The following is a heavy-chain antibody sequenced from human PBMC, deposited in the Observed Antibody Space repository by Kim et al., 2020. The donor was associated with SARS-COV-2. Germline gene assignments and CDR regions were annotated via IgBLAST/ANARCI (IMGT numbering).Heavy chain of an antibody. CDR3: ATVGVHYDSSGYYYNWFDP. V-gene: IGHV1-24*01. D-gene: IGHD3-22*01. J-gene: IGHJ5*02. Sequence: ASVKVSCKVSGYTLTELSMHWVRQAPGKGLEWMGGFDPEDGETIYAQKFQGRVTMTEDTSTDTAYMELSSLRSEDTAVYYCATVGVHYDSSGYYYNWFDPWGQGTLVTVSS. CDR1: GYTLTELS. CDR2: FDPEDGET.